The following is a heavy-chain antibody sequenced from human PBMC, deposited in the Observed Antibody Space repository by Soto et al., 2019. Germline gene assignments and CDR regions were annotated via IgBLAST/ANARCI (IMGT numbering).Heavy chain of an antibody. V-gene: IGHV3-23*01. D-gene: IGHD6-19*01. Sequence: GGSLRLSCAASGFTFSSYAMSWVRQAPGKGLEWVSAISGSGGSTYYADSVKGRFTISRDNSKNTLYLQMNSLRAEDTAVYYCAKTISSGWSLGRVFDYWGQGTLVTVSS. CDR2: ISGSGGST. J-gene: IGHJ4*02. CDR3: AKTISSGWSLGRVFDY. CDR1: GFTFSSYA.